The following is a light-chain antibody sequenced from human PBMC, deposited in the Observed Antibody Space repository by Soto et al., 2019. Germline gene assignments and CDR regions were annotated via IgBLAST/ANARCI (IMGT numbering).Light chain of an antibody. CDR2: KAS. CDR3: LQDYNYPRT. V-gene: IGKV1-5*03. J-gene: IGKJ1*01. CDR1: QSINSW. Sequence: DIQMTQSPSTLSASVGDRVTITCRASQSINSWLAWYQQKPGKAPKLLIYKASSLYSGVPSRFSGSGSGTEFTLTISSLQPDDFATYYCLQDYNYPRTFGQGTKVDI.